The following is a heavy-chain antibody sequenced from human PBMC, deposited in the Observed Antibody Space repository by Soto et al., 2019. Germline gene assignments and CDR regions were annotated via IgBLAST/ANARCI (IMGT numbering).Heavy chain of an antibody. CDR2: ISYDGSNR. J-gene: IGHJ4*02. Sequence: QVQLVESGGGVVQPGRSLRLSCAASGFTFSSYGMHWVRQALGKGLAWVAVISYDGSNRYYADSVKGRFTISRDNSKNTLYMQMNSLRAEDTAVYYCAKSISGWYFSSLDYWGQGTLVTVSS. D-gene: IGHD6-19*01. V-gene: IGHV3-30*18. CDR1: GFTFSSYG. CDR3: AKSISGWYFSSLDY.